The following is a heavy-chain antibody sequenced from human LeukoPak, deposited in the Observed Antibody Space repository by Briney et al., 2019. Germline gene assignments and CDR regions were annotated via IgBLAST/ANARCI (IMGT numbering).Heavy chain of an antibody. D-gene: IGHD3-22*01. J-gene: IGHJ4*02. V-gene: IGHV3-30*02. Sequence: GGSLRLSCVASGFTFSRFGIHWVRQAPGKGLEWVAYIRFDGRNQYYGDSVKGRFTISRDNSNNTLYLQMNSLRPEDTAVYYCAKSFYYDSRGYSDYWGQGTLVIVSS. CDR1: GFTFSRFG. CDR2: IRFDGRNQ. CDR3: AKSFYYDSRGYSDY.